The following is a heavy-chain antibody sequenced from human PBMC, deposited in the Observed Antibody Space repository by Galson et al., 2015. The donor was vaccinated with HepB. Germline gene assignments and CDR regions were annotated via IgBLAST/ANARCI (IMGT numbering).Heavy chain of an antibody. D-gene: IGHD2-15*01. J-gene: IGHJ3*02. V-gene: IGHV4-59*08. CDR2: IYYSGST. CDR1: GGSINGFY. CDR3: ARHIRGRYPEGFFDM. Sequence: TLSLTCSVSGGSINGFYWSWIRQPPGKGLEWVGYIYYSGSTNYNPSLKSRVTISVDTSKNQFSLKLSSVTAADTAVYYCARHIRGRYPEGFFDMWGQGTMVTVSS.